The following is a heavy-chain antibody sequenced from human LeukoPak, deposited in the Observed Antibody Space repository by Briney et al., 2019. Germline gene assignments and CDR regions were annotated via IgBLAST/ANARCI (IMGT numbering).Heavy chain of an antibody. CDR3: ASSGQCTNGLCRDVGYMDV. Sequence: SETLSLTCAVYGGSFSGYYWSWIRQPPGKGLEWIGEVNHSGSTNYNPSLKSRVTISVDTSKNQFSLKLTSVTAADTAVYYCASSGQCTNGLCRDVGYMDVWGKGTTVTVSS. J-gene: IGHJ6*03. CDR2: VNHSGST. CDR1: GGSFSGYY. V-gene: IGHV4-34*01. D-gene: IGHD2-8*01.